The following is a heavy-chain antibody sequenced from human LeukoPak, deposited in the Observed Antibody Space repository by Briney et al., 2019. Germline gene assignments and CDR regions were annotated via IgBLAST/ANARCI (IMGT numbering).Heavy chain of an antibody. V-gene: IGHV1-2*02. CDR3: ARDLLSGSSGVIAY. J-gene: IGHJ4*02. CDR2: INPNSGGT. CDR1: GYTFTGYY. Sequence: GASVKVSCKASGYTFTGYYMHWVRQAPGQGLEWMGWINPNSGGTNYAQKFQGRVTMTRDTSISTAYMELSRLRSDDTAVYYCARDLLSGSSGVIAYWGQGTLVTVSS. D-gene: IGHD6-19*01.